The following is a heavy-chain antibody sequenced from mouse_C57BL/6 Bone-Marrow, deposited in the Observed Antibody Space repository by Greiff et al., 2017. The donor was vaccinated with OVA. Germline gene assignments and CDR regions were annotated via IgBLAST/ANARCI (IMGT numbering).Heavy chain of an antibody. CDR3: TTVVGGDWFAY. CDR2: IDPENGDT. J-gene: IGHJ3*01. D-gene: IGHD1-1*01. CDR1: GFNIKDDY. Sequence: VQLKESGAELVRPGASVKLSCTASGFNIKDDYMHWVKQRPGQGLEWIGWIDPENGDTEYASKFQGKATITADTSSNTAYLQLSSLTSEDTAVYYCTTVVGGDWFAYWGQGTLVTVSA. V-gene: IGHV14-4*01.